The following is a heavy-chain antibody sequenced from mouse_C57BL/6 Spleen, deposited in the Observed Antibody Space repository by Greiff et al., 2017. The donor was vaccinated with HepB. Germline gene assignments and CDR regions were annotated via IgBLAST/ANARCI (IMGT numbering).Heavy chain of an antibody. V-gene: IGHV1-80*01. D-gene: IGHD1-1*01. J-gene: IGHJ1*03. Sequence: VQLQQSGAELVKPGASVKISCKASGYAFSSYWMNWVKQRPGKGLEWIGQIYPGDGDTNYNGKFKGKATLTADKSSSTAYMQLSSLTSEDSAVYFDARRDYGSSYGYFDVWGTGTTVTVSS. CDR3: ARRDYGSSYGYFDV. CDR1: GYAFSSYW. CDR2: IYPGDGDT.